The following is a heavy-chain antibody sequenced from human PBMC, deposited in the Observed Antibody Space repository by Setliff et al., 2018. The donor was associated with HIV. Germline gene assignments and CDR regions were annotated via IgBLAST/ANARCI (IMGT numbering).Heavy chain of an antibody. CDR1: GFTFSSYA. D-gene: IGHD3-10*01. CDR3: AKDLYSNVLLWSGDAFDI. Sequence: GESLKISCAVSGFTFSSYAMSWVRQAPGKGLEWVSAISDSGGSTYYADSVKGRFTISRDNSKNTLYLQMNSLRAEDTAVYYCAKDLYSNVLLWSGDAFDIWGQGTMVTVSS. J-gene: IGHJ3*02. CDR2: ISDSGGST. V-gene: IGHV3-23*01.